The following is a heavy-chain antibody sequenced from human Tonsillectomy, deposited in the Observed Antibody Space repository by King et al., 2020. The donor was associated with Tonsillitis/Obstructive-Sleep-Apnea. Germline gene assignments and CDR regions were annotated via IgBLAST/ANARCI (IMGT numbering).Heavy chain of an antibody. CDR2: INHNGGST. J-gene: IGHJ4*02. CDR1: GFTFSSYA. D-gene: IGHD3-22*01. CDR3: AREAYDTSGCNDY. Sequence: QLVQSGGGLVQPGGSLRLSCAASGFTFSSYAMHWVRQAPGKGLEYVSAINHNGGSTYYANSVKGRFTISRDNSKNTLYLQMGSLRAEDMAVYYCAREAYDTSGCNDYWGQGTLVTVSS. V-gene: IGHV3-64*01.